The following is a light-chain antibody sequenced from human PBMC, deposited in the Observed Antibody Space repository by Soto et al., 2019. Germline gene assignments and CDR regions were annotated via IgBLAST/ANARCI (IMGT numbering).Light chain of an antibody. J-gene: IGKJ4*01. Sequence: EIVMTQSPATLSVSPGERATLSCRASRNINRKLAWYQQKPGQAPRLLISGASTRATGIPARFSGSGSGTEFTLTSRSLQSEDFAVYYCQQYYDYPPLSFGGGTKVEIK. V-gene: IGKV3-15*01. CDR3: QQYYDYPPLS. CDR1: RNINRK. CDR2: GAS.